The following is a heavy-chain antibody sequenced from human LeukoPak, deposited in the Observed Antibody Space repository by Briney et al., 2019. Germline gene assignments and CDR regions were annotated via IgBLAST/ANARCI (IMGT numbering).Heavy chain of an antibody. CDR2: INPNSGGT. Sequence: ASVTLSRSFPGYSFTFYYMHWVRLRHGPGSEQVGGINPNSGGTNYAQEFEGRVTLTRDTYISTAYMELSRLTSDDTDVYYCARAPSMTIFGVETYYFDYWGQGTLVTVSS. J-gene: IGHJ4*02. D-gene: IGHD3-3*01. V-gene: IGHV1-2*02. CDR1: GYSFTFYY. CDR3: ARAPSMTIFGVETYYFDY.